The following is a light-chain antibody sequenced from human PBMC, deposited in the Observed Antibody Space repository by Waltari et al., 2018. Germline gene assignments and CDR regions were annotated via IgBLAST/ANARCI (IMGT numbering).Light chain of an antibody. CDR3: YSSDSTGLRV. Sequence: YELTQPPSLSVSPGQTARITCSGHELPRKYAYWFQQKSGQAPRLVMYEDTKRPSGIPARFSGSSSGTVATLTITGAQVDDEADYYCYSSDSTGLRVFGGGTTVVVL. J-gene: IGLJ1*01. CDR2: EDT. CDR1: ELPRKY. V-gene: IGLV3-10*01.